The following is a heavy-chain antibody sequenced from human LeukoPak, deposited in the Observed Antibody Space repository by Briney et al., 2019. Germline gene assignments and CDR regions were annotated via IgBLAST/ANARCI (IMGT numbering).Heavy chain of an antibody. Sequence: ASVKVSCKASGGTFSSYAINWVRQAPGQGLEWMGGIIPIFGTANYAQKLQGRVTMTTDTSTSTAYMELRSLRSDDTAVYYCARDPRITMVREVDWYFDLWGRGTLVTVSS. D-gene: IGHD3-10*01. CDR2: IIPIFGTA. CDR3: ARDPRITMVREVDWYFDL. V-gene: IGHV1-69*05. J-gene: IGHJ2*01. CDR1: GGTFSSYA.